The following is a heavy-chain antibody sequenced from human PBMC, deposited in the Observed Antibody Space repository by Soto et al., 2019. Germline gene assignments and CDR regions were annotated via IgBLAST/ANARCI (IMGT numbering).Heavy chain of an antibody. J-gene: IGHJ4*02. CDR3: VKDAGGGPYSTAWYEFDY. CDR2: ISETGGGT. CDR1: EFLFSNYA. D-gene: IGHD2-2*01. V-gene: IGHV3-23*01. Sequence: GGSLRLSCAASEFLFSNYAMSWVRQAPGKGPEWVAVISETGGGTYYADSVKGRFTISRDNAKNTLYLQVNSLRAEDTGLYYCVKDAGGGPYSTAWYEFDYWGQGTQVTVSS.